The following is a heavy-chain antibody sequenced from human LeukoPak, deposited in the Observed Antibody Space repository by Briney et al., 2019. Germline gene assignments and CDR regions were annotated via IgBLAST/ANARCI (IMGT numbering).Heavy chain of an antibody. CDR1: GGSISSYY. J-gene: IGHJ4*02. CDR2: IYYSGST. Sequence: PSETLSLTCTVSGGSISSYYWSWIRQPTGKGLEWIGYIYYSGSTNYNPSLKSRVTISVDTSKNQFSLKLSSVTAADTAVYYCARTDTGLFDYWGQGTLVTVSS. CDR3: ARTDTGLFDY. V-gene: IGHV4-59*01. D-gene: IGHD5-18*01.